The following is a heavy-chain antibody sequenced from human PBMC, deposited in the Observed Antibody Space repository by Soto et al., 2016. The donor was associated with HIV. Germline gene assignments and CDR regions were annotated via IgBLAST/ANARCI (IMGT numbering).Heavy chain of an antibody. V-gene: IGHV1-46*01. J-gene: IGHJ6*04. D-gene: IGHD3-10*01. CDR1: GYIFTSYY. Sequence: QVQLVQSGAEVKKPGASVKVSCKASGYIFTSYYVHWVRRAPGQGLEWMGIISPTGDSTNYAQKFQGRVTMTRDTSTATVYMELSSLRSEDTAVYYCASAYYYYGFGARMDVWGKGTTVTVSS. CDR2: ISPTGDST. CDR3: ASAYYYYGFGARMDV.